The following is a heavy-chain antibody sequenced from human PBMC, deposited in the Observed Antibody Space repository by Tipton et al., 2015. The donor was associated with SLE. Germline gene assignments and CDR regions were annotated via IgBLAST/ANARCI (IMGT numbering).Heavy chain of an antibody. V-gene: IGHV4-59*01. CDR2: ISDSGSP. CDR3: ARDGGQRGSESYFDAFDI. D-gene: IGHD1-26*01. Sequence: TLSLTCSLSTGSMKSFFWTWIRQSPEKGLEWIGEISDSGSPKYNPSFLSRATMSADSSKKNFSLTLSSVTAADTAVYYCARDGGQRGSESYFDAFDIWGQGTMVTVSS. CDR1: TGSMKSFF. J-gene: IGHJ3*02.